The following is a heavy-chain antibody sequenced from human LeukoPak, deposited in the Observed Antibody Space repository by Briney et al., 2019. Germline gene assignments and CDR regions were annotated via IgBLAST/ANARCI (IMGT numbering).Heavy chain of an antibody. Sequence: SETLSLTCTVSGVSISSYYWSWIRQPPGKGLEWIGYIYYSGGTNYNPSLMSRVTISVDKSKNQFSLKLSSVTAADTAVYYCARTFECVVVDYWGQGTMVTVSS. V-gene: IGHV4-59*01. CDR3: ARTFECVVVDY. CDR1: GVSISSYY. J-gene: IGHJ4*02. CDR2: IYYSGGT. D-gene: IGHD2-2*01.